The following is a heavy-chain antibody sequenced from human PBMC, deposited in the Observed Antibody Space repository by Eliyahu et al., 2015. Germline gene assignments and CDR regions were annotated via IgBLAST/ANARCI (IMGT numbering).Heavy chain of an antibody. CDR3: ATSPAGTLDY. V-gene: IGHV3-7*01. Sequence: EVQLVESGGGLVQPGXSLRLSCAASGFXXXSYWMSWVRQAPGKGLEWVANIKQDGSEKYYVDSVKGRFTISRDNAKNSLYLQMNSLRAEDTAVYYCATSPAGTLDYWGQGTLVTVSS. D-gene: IGHD1-1*01. CDR2: IKQDGSEK. J-gene: IGHJ4*02. CDR1: GFXXXSYW.